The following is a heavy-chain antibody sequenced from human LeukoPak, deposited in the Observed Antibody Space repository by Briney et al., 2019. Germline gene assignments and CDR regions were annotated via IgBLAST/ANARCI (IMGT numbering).Heavy chain of an antibody. V-gene: IGHV4-31*03. CDR1: GGSISSGGYY. CDR2: IYYSGST. Sequence: SQTLSLTCTVSGGSISSGGYYWSWIRQHPGKGLEWIGYIYYSGSTYYNPSLRSRVTISVDTSKNQFSLKLSSVTAADTAVYYCARAVLSGPVDYWGQGTLVTVSS. J-gene: IGHJ4*02. D-gene: IGHD2-2*01. CDR3: ARAVLSGPVDY.